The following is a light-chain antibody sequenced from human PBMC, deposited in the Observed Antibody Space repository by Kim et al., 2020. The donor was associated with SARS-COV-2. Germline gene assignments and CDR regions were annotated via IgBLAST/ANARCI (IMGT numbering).Light chain of an antibody. CDR1: QDIGND. V-gene: IGKV1-27*01. CDR3: QKCDSAPLT. J-gene: IGKJ4*01. CDR2: VTA. Sequence: ASVGDRVTISCRASQDIGNDLAWYQQKPGRVPRLLISVTATLHSGVPSRFSGSGSGRDFTLTISSLQSEDAATYYCQKCDSAPLTFGGGTKVDIK.